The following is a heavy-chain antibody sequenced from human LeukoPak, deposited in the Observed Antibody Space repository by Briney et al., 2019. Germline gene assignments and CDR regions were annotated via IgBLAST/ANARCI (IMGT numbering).Heavy chain of an antibody. J-gene: IGHJ6*02. CDR2: MHSVGTT. CDR3: ARGGRSYYDSSGYRRPYYYYGMDV. Sequence: SGGSLRLSCAASGFTVNTNYMSWVRQAPGKGLEWVSIMHSVGTTYYADSVKGRFTFSRDNSKNTLYLQMNNLRAEDTAVYYCARGGRSYYDSSGYRRPYYYYGMDVWGQGTTVTVSS. V-gene: IGHV3-53*01. CDR1: GFTVNTNY. D-gene: IGHD3-22*01.